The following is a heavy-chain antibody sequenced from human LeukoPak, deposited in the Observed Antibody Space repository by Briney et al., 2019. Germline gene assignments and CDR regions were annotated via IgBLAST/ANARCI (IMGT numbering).Heavy chain of an antibody. J-gene: IGHJ4*02. CDR2: VTSSGYGGTT. V-gene: IGHV3-49*04. CDR1: GFTIDDYA. D-gene: IGHD3-10*01. Sequence: GGSLTLTCTASGFTIDDYAMSWVRQAPGQGLGWVGIVTSSGYGGTTDFAASVKGRFTISRHDSKSIAYLQMNSLKTEDTAVYYCTRDYYGSGSYYKANGSWGQGTLVTVSS. CDR3: TRDYYGSGSYYKANGS.